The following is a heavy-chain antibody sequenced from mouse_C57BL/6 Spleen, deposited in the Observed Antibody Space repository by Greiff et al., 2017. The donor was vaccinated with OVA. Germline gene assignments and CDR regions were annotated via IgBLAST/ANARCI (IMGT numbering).Heavy chain of an antibody. Sequence: QVQLKESGPELVRPGVSVKISCKGSGYTFTDYAMHWVKQSHAKSLEWIGVISTYYGDASYNQKFKDKATLTVDKSSSTAYMELASLTSEDSAVYVCFFYGYPAWFAYWGQGTLVTVSA. D-gene: IGHD2-2*01. CDR1: GYTFTDYA. V-gene: IGHV1-67*01. CDR2: ISTYYGDA. J-gene: IGHJ3*01. CDR3: FFYGYPAWFAY.